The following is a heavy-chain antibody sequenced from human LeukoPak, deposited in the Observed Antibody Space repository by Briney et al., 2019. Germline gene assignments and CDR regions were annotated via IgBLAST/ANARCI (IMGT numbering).Heavy chain of an antibody. D-gene: IGHD3-22*01. CDR2: IYYSGTT. Sequence: PSETLSLTCTVSGGSISTSGYYWGWIRQPPGKGLEWIASIYYSGTTYYNPSLKSRVTISVDTSKNQFSLKLNSVTAADTAVYYCATEYSSSPHYWGQGALVTVSS. J-gene: IGHJ4*02. CDR3: ATEYSSSPHY. V-gene: IGHV4-39*07. CDR1: GGSISTSGYY.